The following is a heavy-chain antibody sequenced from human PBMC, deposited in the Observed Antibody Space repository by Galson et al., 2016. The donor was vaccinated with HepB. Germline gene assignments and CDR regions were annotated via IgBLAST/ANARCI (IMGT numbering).Heavy chain of an antibody. J-gene: IGHJ4*02. CDR1: GFTVGNTY. V-gene: IGHV3-66*02. D-gene: IGHD5-24*01. CDR3: ARDSGYNEHGGFDD. Sequence: SLRLSCAASGFTVGNTYMSWVRQFPGKGLECVSVIFSGGTTFYAGSVMGRFTISRDNSKNTLYLQMRNLRAEDSALYYCARDSGYNEHGGFDDWGQGTLVTVSS. CDR2: IFSGGTT.